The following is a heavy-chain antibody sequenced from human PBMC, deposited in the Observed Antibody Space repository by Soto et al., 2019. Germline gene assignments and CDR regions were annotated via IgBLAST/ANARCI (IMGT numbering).Heavy chain of an antibody. CDR2: INHSGST. CDR3: ARSLRFLEWLLYYGMDV. V-gene: IGHV4-34*01. Sequence: SETLSLTCAVYGGSFSGYYWSWIRQPPGKGLEWIGEINHSGSTNYNPSLKSRVTISVDTSKNQFSLKLSSVTAADTAVYYCARSLRFLEWLLYYGMDVWGQGTTVTVYS. D-gene: IGHD3-3*01. J-gene: IGHJ6*02. CDR1: GGSFSGYY.